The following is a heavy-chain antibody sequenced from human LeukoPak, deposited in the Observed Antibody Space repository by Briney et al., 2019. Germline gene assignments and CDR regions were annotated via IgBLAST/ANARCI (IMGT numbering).Heavy chain of an antibody. CDR1: GYTFTSYD. Sequence: ASVKVSCKASGYTFTSYDINWVRQATGQGLEWMGWMNPNSGNTGYAQKFQGRVTMTEDTSTDTAYMELSSLRSEDTAVYYCATVGRQAPCWGQGTLVTVSS. J-gene: IGHJ4*02. CDR3: ATVGRQAPC. CDR2: MNPNSGNT. V-gene: IGHV1-8*02.